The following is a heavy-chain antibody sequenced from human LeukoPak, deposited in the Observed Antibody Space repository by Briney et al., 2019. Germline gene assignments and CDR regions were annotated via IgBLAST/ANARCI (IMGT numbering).Heavy chain of an antibody. J-gene: IGHJ6*02. CDR3: ARDPKNRFTGMDV. V-gene: IGHV1-3*01. Sequence: ASVKVSCKASGYTFTSYAMHWVRQAPGQRLEWMGWINAGNGNTKYSQKFQGRVTMTTDTSTSTVYMELRSLRSDDTAVYYCARDPKNRFTGMDVWGQGTTVTVSS. D-gene: IGHD1-14*01. CDR1: GYTFTSYA. CDR2: INAGNGNT.